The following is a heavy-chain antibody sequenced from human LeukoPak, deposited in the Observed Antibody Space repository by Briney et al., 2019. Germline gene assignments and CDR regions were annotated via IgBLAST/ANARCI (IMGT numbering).Heavy chain of an antibody. CDR1: GYSFTSYW. D-gene: IGHD2-2*01. J-gene: IGHJ4*02. V-gene: IGHV5-10-1*01. CDR2: IDPSDSYT. CDR3: ARRCSSNSCPFDY. Sequence: GESLKISCKGSGYSFTSYWISWVRQVPGKGLEWMGRIDPSDSYTNYSPSFQGHVTLSADKSISTAYLQWSSPKASDTAMYYCARRCSSNSCPFDYWGQGTLVTVSS.